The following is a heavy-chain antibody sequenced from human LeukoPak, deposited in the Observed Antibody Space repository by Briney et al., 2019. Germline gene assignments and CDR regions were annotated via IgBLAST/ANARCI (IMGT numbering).Heavy chain of an antibody. CDR3: TRDGEFFDY. CDR1: GFTFSNAW. CDR2: IKSKTVGGTT. D-gene: IGHD3-10*01. V-gene: IGHV3-15*01. Sequence: GGSLRLSCAASGFTFSNAWMSWVRQAPGKGLEWVGRIKSKTVGGTTDYAAPVKGRFTISRDDSKNTLYLQMNSLKTEDTAVYYCTRDGEFFDYWGQGTLVTVSS. J-gene: IGHJ4*02.